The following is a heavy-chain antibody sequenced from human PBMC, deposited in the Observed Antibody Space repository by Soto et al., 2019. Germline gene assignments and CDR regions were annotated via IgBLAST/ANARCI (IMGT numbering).Heavy chain of an antibody. CDR3: ARDASTVRDRGGMDV. CDR2: IIPIFGTA. J-gene: IGHJ6*02. CDR1: GGTFSSYA. Sequence: QVQLVQSGAEVKKPGSSVKVSCKASGGTFSSYAISWVRQAPGQGLEWMGGIIPIFGTANYAQKFQGRVTVTADESTSTAYTELSSLRSEDTAVYYCARDASTVRDRGGMDVWGQGTTVTVSS. V-gene: IGHV1-69*01. D-gene: IGHD4-4*01.